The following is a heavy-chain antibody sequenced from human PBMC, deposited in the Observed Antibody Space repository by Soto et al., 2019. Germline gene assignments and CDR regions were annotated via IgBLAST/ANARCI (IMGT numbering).Heavy chain of an antibody. D-gene: IGHD6-13*01. CDR3: ARDTSSTSLRAEYFQF. CDR1: GGSISRGGYS. J-gene: IGHJ1*01. CDR2: IYHSGST. Sequence: SEALSLTCAVSGGSISRGGYSWSWIRQAPGKGLEWIGYIYHSGSTYYNPSLKSRVTISVDRSKNQFSLKLSSVTAADTAVYYCARDTSSTSLRAEYFQFWGQGTQVTVSS. V-gene: IGHV4-30-2*01.